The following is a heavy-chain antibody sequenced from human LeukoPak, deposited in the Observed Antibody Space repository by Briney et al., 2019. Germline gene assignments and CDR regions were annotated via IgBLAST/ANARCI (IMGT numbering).Heavy chain of an antibody. CDR1: GFTFNNYA. CDR2: MCGRCYNT. D-gene: IGHD4-17*01. CDR3: XKSWATVTTGSSDWFDP. J-gene: IGHJ5*02. Sequence: SGGSLRLSCAASGFTFNNYAMSWVRQAPGKGLEGVSAMCGRCYNTYYADSVKGRFTISRDHSKNTLYLQMNSLRAEDTAVYHCXKSWATVTTGSSDWFDPWGQGTLVSASS. V-gene: IGHV3-23*01.